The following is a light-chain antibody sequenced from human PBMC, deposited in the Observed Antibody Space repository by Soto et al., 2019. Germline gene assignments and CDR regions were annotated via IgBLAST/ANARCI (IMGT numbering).Light chain of an antibody. CDR2: DAS. Sequence: EIVLTQSPATLSLSPGERATLSCRASQSISSYLAWYQQKPGQAPRLLIYDASNRATGIPARFSGSGSGTDFTLTISSLEPEDFAVYFCQQRSNWLTLTFGGGNKVEIK. J-gene: IGKJ4*01. V-gene: IGKV3-11*01. CDR1: QSISSY. CDR3: QQRSNWLTLT.